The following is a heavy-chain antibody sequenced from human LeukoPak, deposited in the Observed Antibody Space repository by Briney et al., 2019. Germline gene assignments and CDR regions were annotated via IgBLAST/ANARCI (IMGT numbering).Heavy chain of an antibody. D-gene: IGHD3-3*01. Sequence: ASVKVSCKASGYTFTSYGISWVRQAPGQGLEWMGWISAYNGNTNYAQKLQGRVTMTTDTSTSTAYMELRSLRSDDTAVYYCARDSRAYDFWSGYYYYGMDVWGQGTTVTVSS. V-gene: IGHV1-18*01. CDR1: GYTFTSYG. CDR3: ARDSRAYDFWSGYYYYGMDV. CDR2: ISAYNGNT. J-gene: IGHJ6*02.